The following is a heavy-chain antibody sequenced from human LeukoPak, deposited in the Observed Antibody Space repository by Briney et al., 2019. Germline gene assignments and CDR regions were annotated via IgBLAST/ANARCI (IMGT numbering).Heavy chain of an antibody. CDR3: ARDTGWYFDL. Sequence: GGSLRLSCAASGFTFSNAWMSWVRQPPGKGLVWVSRITGDGSSTTYADSVKGRFTISRDNAKNTLYLQMISLRAEDTAVYYCARDTGWYFDLWGRGTLVTVSS. D-gene: IGHD4-17*01. J-gene: IGHJ2*01. V-gene: IGHV3-74*01. CDR1: GFTFSNAW. CDR2: ITGDGSST.